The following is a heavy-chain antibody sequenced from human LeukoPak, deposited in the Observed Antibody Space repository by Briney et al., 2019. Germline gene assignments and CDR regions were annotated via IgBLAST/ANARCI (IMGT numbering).Heavy chain of an antibody. D-gene: IGHD5-24*01. CDR2: IIPIFGTA. Sequence: GASVKVSCKASGGTFSSYAISWVRQAPGQGLEWMGGIIPIFGTANYAQKFQGRVTITADESTSTAYMELSSLRSEDTAVYYCARNGDGYNQDLYFDYWGQGTLVTVSS. J-gene: IGHJ4*02. CDR3: ARNGDGYNQDLYFDY. V-gene: IGHV1-69*13. CDR1: GGTFSSYA.